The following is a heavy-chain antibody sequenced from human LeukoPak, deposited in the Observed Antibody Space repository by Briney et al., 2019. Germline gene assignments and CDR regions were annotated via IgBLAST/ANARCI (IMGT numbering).Heavy chain of an antibody. CDR2: ISGSGGNT. J-gene: IGHJ5*02. V-gene: IGHV3-23*01. CDR1: GFTFYSYG. Sequence: GGSLRLSCLGSGFTFYSYGMSCVRQAPGKGLEWVSGISGSGGNTNYADSVKGRFTISRDNPKNTLYLQMNSLRAEDTAVYYCAKRPTGEAKNWFDPWGQGTLVTVSS. CDR3: AKRPTGEAKNWFDP. D-gene: IGHD7-27*01.